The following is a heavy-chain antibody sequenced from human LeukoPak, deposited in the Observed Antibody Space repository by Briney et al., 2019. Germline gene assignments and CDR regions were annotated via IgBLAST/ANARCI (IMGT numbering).Heavy chain of an antibody. D-gene: IGHD3-10*01. CDR3: AKEKRVVRGAHDY. CDR2: INPNGGST. V-gene: IGHV1-46*01. CDR1: GYTFTSYD. Sequence: GASVKVSCKASGYTFTSYDINWVRQATGQGLEWMGIINPNGGSTSYAQKFQGRVTMTRDMSTSTLYMELSSLRAEDTAVYYCAKEKRVVRGAHDYWGQGTLVTVSS. J-gene: IGHJ4*02.